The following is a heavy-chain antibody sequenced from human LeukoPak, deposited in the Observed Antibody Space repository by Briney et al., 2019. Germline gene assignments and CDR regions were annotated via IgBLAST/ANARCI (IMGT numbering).Heavy chain of an antibody. CDR1: GFTFSSFW. Sequence: GGSLRLSCAASGFTFSSFWMPWVRQAPGKGLEWVANIKQDGSEEYYVDSVKGRFTISRDNAKNSLYLQMNSLRAEDTAVYYCARGAYSSVYWGQGTLVTVSS. D-gene: IGHD6-25*01. V-gene: IGHV3-7*04. J-gene: IGHJ4*02. CDR2: IKQDGSEE. CDR3: ARGAYSSVY.